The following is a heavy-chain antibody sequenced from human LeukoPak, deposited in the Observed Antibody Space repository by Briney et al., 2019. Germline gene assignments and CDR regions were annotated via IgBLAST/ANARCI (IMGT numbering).Heavy chain of an antibody. CDR1: GGSINSGGYY. CDR2: IYYSGST. D-gene: IGHD6-13*01. CDR3: ARQLLVNYYMDV. Sequence: SETLSLTCTVSGGSINSGGYYWSWIRQHPGKGLEWIGYIYYSGSTYYNPSLKSRVTISVDTSKNQFSLKLSSVTAADTAVYYCARQLLVNYYMDVWGKGTTVTVSS. V-gene: IGHV4-31*03. J-gene: IGHJ6*03.